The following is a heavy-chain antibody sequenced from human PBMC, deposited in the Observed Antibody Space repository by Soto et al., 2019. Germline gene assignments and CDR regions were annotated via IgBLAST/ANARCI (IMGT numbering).Heavy chain of an antibody. CDR3: ARDSFDSSGYPDY. CDR2: ISYDGLHQ. V-gene: IGHV3-30-3*01. CDR1: GFIFSHDA. D-gene: IGHD3-22*01. Sequence: QVQLVESGGGVVQPGRSLRLSCTASGFIFSHDAMHWVRQAPGKGLEWVAVISYDGLHQYYADSVKGRFTISRDNSKNTLDLQMGSLRTEDTGLYYCARDSFDSSGYPDYWGQGTLVTVSS. J-gene: IGHJ4*02.